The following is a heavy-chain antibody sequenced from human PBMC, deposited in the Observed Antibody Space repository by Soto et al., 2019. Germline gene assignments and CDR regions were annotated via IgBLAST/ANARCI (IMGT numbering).Heavy chain of an antibody. V-gene: IGHV3-30-3*01. CDR3: ARDSSSGWYMKESAGFDP. J-gene: IGHJ5*02. Sequence: QVQLVESGGGVVQPGRSLRLSCAASGFTFSSYAMHWVRQAPGKGLEWVAVISYDGSNKYYADSVKGRFTISRDNSKNTLYLQMNSLRAEDTAVYYCARDSSSGWYMKESAGFDPWGQGTLVTVSS. CDR1: GFTFSSYA. D-gene: IGHD6-19*01. CDR2: ISYDGSNK.